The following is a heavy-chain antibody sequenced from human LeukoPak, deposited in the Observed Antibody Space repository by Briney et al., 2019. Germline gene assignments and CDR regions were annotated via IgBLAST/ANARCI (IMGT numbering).Heavy chain of an antibody. Sequence: GGSLRLSCAASGFTFSSYAMSWVRQAPGKGLEWVSAISASGAGTYYGDSVKGRFTISRDNAKNSLYLQMNSLRAEDTAVYYCAELGITMIGGVWGKGTTVTISS. D-gene: IGHD3-10*02. CDR3: AELGITMIGGV. CDR1: GFTFSSYA. CDR2: ISASGAGT. V-gene: IGHV3-23*01. J-gene: IGHJ6*04.